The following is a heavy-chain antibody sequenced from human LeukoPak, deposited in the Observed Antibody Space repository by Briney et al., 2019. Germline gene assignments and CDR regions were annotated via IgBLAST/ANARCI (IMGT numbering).Heavy chain of an antibody. CDR1: GGSIGSYY. V-gene: IGHV4-59*01. CDR2: IYYSGST. CDR3: ARDHYYYYGMDV. Sequence: SSETLSLTCTVSGGSIGSYYWSWIRQPPGKGLEWIGYIYYSGSTNYNPSLKSRVTISVDTSKNQFSLKLSSVTAADTAVYYCARDHYYYYGMDVWGQGATVTVSS. J-gene: IGHJ6*02.